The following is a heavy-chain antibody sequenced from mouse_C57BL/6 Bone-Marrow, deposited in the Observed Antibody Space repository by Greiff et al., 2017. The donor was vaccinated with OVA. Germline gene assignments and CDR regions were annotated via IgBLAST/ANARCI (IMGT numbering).Heavy chain of an antibody. D-gene: IGHD2-5*01. V-gene: IGHV1-15*01. J-gene: IGHJ4*01. Sequence: VQLQQSGAELVRPGASVTLSCKASGYTFTDYEMHWVKQTPVHGLEWIGAIDPETGGTAYNQKFKGKAILTADKSSSTASMELRSLTSEDSAVYYGTRGYSNYYAMDYWGQGTSVTVSS. CDR1: GYTFTDYE. CDR2: IDPETGGT. CDR3: TRGYSNYYAMDY.